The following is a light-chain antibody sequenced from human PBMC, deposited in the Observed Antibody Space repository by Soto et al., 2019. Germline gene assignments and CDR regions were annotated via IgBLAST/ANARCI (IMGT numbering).Light chain of an antibody. Sequence: QSVLTQPASVSGSPGQSITISCTGTSSVVGGYNYVSWYQQRPGKAPKLMIFDVSNRPSGVSNRFSGSKSGNTASLTISGLQAEDESDYYCSSYTSSSPYVFVTGTKVTVL. J-gene: IGLJ1*01. CDR1: SSVVGGYNY. CDR3: SSYTSSSPYV. V-gene: IGLV2-14*01. CDR2: DVS.